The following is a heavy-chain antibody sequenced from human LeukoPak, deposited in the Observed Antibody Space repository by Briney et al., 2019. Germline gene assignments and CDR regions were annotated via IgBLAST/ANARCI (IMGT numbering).Heavy chain of an antibody. D-gene: IGHD4-17*01. CDR1: GIIISNNY. CDR2: IYSGGSE. CDR3: ARATVTTLNFDY. V-gene: IGHV3-53*01. J-gene: IGHJ4*02. Sequence: PGVSLRLSCSVSGIIISNNYMAWLRQAPGKGLEWFAVIYSGGSEFYPDSVKGRFTISRDYDNNTLDLLMNSLRAEDTAFYYSARATVTTLNFDYWGQGTLVTVSS.